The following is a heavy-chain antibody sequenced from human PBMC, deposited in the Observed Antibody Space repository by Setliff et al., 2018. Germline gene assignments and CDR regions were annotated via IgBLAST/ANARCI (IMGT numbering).Heavy chain of an antibody. J-gene: IGHJ6*03. Sequence: PSETLSLTCAVYGGSFSGYYWSWIRQPPGKGLEWIGEINHSGSTNDNLSLTSRVTISVDSSRRQFSLKLNSVTAADAAMYFCARGVVATQYYHYYYIDLWDKGTTVTVSS. V-gene: IGHV4-34*01. CDR2: INHSGST. D-gene: IGHD2-21*01. CDR1: GGSFSGYY. CDR3: ARGVVATQYYHYYYIDL.